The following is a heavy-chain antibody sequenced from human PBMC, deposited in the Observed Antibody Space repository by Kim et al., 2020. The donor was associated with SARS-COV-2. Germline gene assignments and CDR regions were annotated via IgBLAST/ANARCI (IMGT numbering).Heavy chain of an antibody. CDR2: IYYSGST. J-gene: IGHJ5*02. Sequence: SETLSLTCTVSGGSISSSSYYWGWIRQPPGKGLEWIGSIYYSGSTYYNPSLKSRVTISVDTSKNQFSLKLSSVTAADTAVYYCARSHLEWLLTDPWGQGT. CDR3: ARSHLEWLLTDP. CDR1: GGSISSSSYY. V-gene: IGHV4-39*01. D-gene: IGHD3-3*01.